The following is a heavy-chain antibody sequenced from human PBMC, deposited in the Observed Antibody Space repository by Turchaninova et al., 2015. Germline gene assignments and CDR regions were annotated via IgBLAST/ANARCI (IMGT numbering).Heavy chain of an antibody. CDR2: IKSKIDGGKP. D-gene: IGHD3-3*01. Sequence: LVESGRGLVKPGGSLRLSCAASGFTFSNAWMSWVRQAPGKGLEWVGRIKSKIDGGKPDYAAPVKGRFTISRDDSKNTLYLQMNSLKTADTGVYYCTTPITICVVAKRDYWGQGTLVTVSS. CDR3: TTPITICVVAKRDY. CDR1: GFTFSNAW. J-gene: IGHJ4*02. V-gene: IGHV3-15*01.